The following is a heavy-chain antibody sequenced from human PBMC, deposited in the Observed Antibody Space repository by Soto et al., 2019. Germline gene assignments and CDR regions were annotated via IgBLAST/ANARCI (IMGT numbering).Heavy chain of an antibody. CDR2: INAGNGNT. D-gene: IGHD2-2*01. J-gene: IGHJ5*02. V-gene: IGHV1-3*01. CDR1: GYTFTSYA. CDR3: ARDKGVVVVPAAIPDP. Sequence: ASVMVSCKASGYTFTSYAMHWVRQAPGQRLEWMGWINAGNGNTKYSQKFQGRVTITRDTSASTAYMELSSLRSEDTAVYYCARDKGVVVVPAAIPDPWGQGTLVTVSS.